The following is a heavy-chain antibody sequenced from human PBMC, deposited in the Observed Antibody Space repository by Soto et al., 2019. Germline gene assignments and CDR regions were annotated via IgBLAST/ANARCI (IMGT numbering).Heavy chain of an antibody. CDR3: ARRGSGSYYDY. D-gene: IGHD1-26*01. CDR2: ISGSGGST. V-gene: IGHV3-23*01. J-gene: IGHJ4*02. Sequence: EVQLLESGGGLVQPGGSLRLSCAASGFTFSSYAMRWFRQAPVKGLEWVSAISGSGGSTYYADSVKGRFTISRDNSKNTLYLQMNNLRDEDTAVYYCARRGSGSYYDYWGQGTLVTVSS. CDR1: GFTFSSYA.